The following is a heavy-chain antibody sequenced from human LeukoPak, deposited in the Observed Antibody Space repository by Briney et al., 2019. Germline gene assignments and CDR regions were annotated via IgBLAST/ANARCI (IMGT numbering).Heavy chain of an antibody. D-gene: IGHD5-18*01. V-gene: IGHV3-74*01. CDR1: GFTFNIYW. CDR3: ARDRGYSSDT. CDR2: IKSDGSST. J-gene: IGHJ5*02. Sequence: PGGSLRLSCAASGFTFNIYWMHWVRQAPGKGLVWVSLIKSDGSSTNYADSVKGRFTISRDNAKNTLYLQMDSLRAEDTATYYCARDRGYSSDTWGQGTLVTVSS.